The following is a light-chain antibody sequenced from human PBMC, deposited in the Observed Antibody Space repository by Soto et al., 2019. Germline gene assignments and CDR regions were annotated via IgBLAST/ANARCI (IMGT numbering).Light chain of an antibody. Sequence: IVMTKAPATLSVSPGERATLSCRASQSVSSNLAWYQQKPGQSPRLLIYGASTRANTIPARFSGSGSGTEFTLTISSLQSEDFAVYYCLHYNDWRRTFGQGTKVEIK. CDR3: LHYNDWRRT. V-gene: IGKV3-15*01. J-gene: IGKJ1*01. CDR2: GAS. CDR1: QSVSSN.